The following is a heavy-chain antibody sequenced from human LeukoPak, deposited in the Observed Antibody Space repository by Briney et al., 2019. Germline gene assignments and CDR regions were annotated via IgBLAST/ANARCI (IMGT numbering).Heavy chain of an antibody. Sequence: SETLSLTCTVSGGSISSYNWSWIRQPPGKGLEWIGYIYYSGSTNYNPSLKSRVTISVDTSKNQFSLKLSSVTAADTAVYYCASLSITNCPGAFDIWGQGTMATVSS. CDR3: ASLSITNCPGAFDI. J-gene: IGHJ3*02. V-gene: IGHV4-59*08. D-gene: IGHD2/OR15-2a*01. CDR1: GGSISSYN. CDR2: IYYSGST.